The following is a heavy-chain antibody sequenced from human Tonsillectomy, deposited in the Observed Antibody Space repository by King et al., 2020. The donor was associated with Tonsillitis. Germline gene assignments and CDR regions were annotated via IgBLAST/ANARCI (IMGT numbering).Heavy chain of an antibody. CDR1: GFTFSSYE. Sequence: VQLVESGGGLVQPGGSLRLSCTASGFTFSSYEMNWVRQAPGQGLEWLSYISSSGSTIYYADSVQGRFSISIDNTKNSLYLQMNSLRAEDTALYYCARDDPSTGSRRDYWGQGTLVTVSS. J-gene: IGHJ4*02. CDR3: ARDDPSTGSRRDY. V-gene: IGHV3-48*03. CDR2: ISSSGSTI. D-gene: IGHD2-8*02.